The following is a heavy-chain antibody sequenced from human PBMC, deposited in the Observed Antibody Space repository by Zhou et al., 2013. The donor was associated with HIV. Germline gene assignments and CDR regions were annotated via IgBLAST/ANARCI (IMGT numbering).Heavy chain of an antibody. J-gene: IGHJ4*02. CDR2: INPNSGGT. V-gene: IGHV1-2*02. CDR1: GYTFTGYY. Sequence: QVQLVQSGAEVKKPGASVKVSCKASGYTFTGYYMHWVRQAPGQGLEWMGWINPNSGGTNYAQKFQGRVTMTRDTSISTAYMELSRLRSDDTAVYYCARVREAHIAAAGPDYWGQGTLVTVSS. D-gene: IGHD6-13*01. CDR3: ARVREAHIAAAGPDY.